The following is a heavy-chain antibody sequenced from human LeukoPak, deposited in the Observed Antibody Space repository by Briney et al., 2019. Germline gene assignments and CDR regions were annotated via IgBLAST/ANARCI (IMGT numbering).Heavy chain of an antibody. CDR3: AKHSHDGSAPYYEVQLDY. J-gene: IGHJ4*02. V-gene: IGHV1-8*01. CDR1: GYTFTSYD. CDR2: MNPNSGNT. Sequence: ASVKVSCKASGYTFTSYDINWVRQAPGQGLEWMGWMNPNSGNTGYAQKFQGRVTMTRNTSISTAYMELSSLRAEDTAIYYCAKHSHDGSAPYYEVQLDYWGQGTLVTVSS. D-gene: IGHD3-22*01.